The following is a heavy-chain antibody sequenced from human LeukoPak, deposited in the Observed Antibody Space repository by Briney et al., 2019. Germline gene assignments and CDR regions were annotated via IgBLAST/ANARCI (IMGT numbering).Heavy chain of an antibody. J-gene: IGHJ4*02. CDR1: GFTFGDYA. CDR3: AELGNTMIGGV. D-gene: IGHD3-10*02. Sequence: PGGSLRLSCTASGFTFGDYAMSWFRQTLGKGLEWVGNIKQDGSEKYYVDSVKGRFTISRDNAKNSLYLQMNSLRAEDTAVYYRAELGNTMIGGVWGQGTLVTVSS. CDR2: IKQDGSEK. V-gene: IGHV3-7*01.